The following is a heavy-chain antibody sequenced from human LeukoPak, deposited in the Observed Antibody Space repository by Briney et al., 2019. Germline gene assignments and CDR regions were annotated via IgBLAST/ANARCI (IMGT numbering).Heavy chain of an antibody. CDR3: TRDILSGWYYFDF. V-gene: IGHV3-15*01. D-gene: IGHD6-19*01. Sequence: GGSMRLSCAASGFTFSNAWMSWVRQAPGKGLEWVGRIKSKTDGGTTDYAAPVKGRFTISRDDSKNTLYLQMNSLKTEDTAVYYCTRDILSGWYYFDFWGQGTLVTVSS. J-gene: IGHJ4*02. CDR1: GFTFSNAW. CDR2: IKSKTDGGTT.